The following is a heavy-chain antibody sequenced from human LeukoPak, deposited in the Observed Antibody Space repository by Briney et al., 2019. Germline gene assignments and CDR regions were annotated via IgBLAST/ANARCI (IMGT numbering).Heavy chain of an antibody. J-gene: IGHJ6*03. D-gene: IGHD3-3*01. V-gene: IGHV1-18*01. CDR3: AIVPRFLEEEDYYMDV. CDR2: ISAYNGNT. Sequence: ASVKVSCKASGYTFTSYGISWVRQAPGQGLEWMGWISAYNGNTNYAQKLQSRVTITTDTSTSTAYRELKSLRCDDRAVYYCAIVPRFLEEEDYYMDVWGKGTTVTVSS. CDR1: GYTFTSYG.